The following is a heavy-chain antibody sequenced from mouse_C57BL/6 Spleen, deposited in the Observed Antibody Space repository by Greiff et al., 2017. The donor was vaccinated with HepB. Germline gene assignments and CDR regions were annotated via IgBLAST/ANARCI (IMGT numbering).Heavy chain of an antibody. V-gene: IGHV1-80*01. D-gene: IGHD1-1*01. CDR2: IYPGDGDT. CDR3: ARYEDEITTVVATGYFDV. J-gene: IGHJ1*03. Sequence: QVQLQQSGAELVKPGASVKISCKASGYAFSSYWMNWVKQRPGKGLEWIGQIYPGDGDTNYNGKFKGKATLTADKSSSTAYMQISSLTSEDSAVYFCARYEDEITTVVATGYFDVWGTGTTVTVSS. CDR1: GYAFSSYW.